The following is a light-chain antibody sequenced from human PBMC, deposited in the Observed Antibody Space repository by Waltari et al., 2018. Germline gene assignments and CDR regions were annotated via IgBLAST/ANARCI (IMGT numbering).Light chain of an antibody. CDR1: QSISSW. CDR3: QQYNSYSRT. CDR2: KAS. J-gene: IGKJ1*01. Sequence: DIQMTQSPSTLSASVGDRVTITCRASQSISSWLAWYQQKPGKAPKLLIYKASSLESGVPSRFSGSGSATEFTLTSSSLQPDDFATYYCQQYNSYSRTFGQGTKVEIK. V-gene: IGKV1-5*03.